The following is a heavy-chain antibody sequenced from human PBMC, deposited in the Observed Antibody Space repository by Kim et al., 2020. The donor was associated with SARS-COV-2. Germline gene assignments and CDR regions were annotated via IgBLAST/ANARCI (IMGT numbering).Heavy chain of an antibody. V-gene: IGHV4-39*01. CDR3: ARAAVLPISPPDL. Sequence: SETLSLTCTVSGGSISSSSYYWGWIRQPPGKGLEWIGSIYYSGSTYYNPSLKSRVTISVDTSKNQFSLKLSSVTAADTAVYYCARAAVLPISPPDLWGQGTLVTVSS. D-gene: IGHD3-3*02. CDR1: GGSISSSSYY. J-gene: IGHJ1*01. CDR2: IYYSGST.